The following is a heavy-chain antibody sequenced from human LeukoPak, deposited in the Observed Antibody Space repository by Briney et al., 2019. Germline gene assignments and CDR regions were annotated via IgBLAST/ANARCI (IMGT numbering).Heavy chain of an antibody. V-gene: IGHV3-15*01. Sequence: PGGSLRLSCAASGFTFSNAWMSWVRQAPGKGLEWVGRIKSKTDGGTTDYAAPVKGRFTISRDDSKNTLYLQMNSLKTEDAVVYYCTTVVYYDILTGYKSWGQGTLVTVSS. D-gene: IGHD3-9*01. CDR3: TTVVYYDILTGYKS. CDR1: GFTFSNAW. CDR2: IKSKTDGGTT. J-gene: IGHJ4*02.